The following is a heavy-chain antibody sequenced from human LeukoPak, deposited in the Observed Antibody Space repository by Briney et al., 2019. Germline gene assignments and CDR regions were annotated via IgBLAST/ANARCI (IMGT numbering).Heavy chain of an antibody. CDR1: GFTFGDYV. J-gene: IGHJ4*02. Sequence: GGSLRLFCAASGFTFGDYVMSWFRQAPGKGLEWVGFIKRKAFGGTTEYAASVRGRFTISRDDSKNFAYLQVNSLKAEDTAVYYCSRSSGYSRASFDYWGQGTLVTVSS. V-gene: IGHV3-49*03. CDR3: SRSSGYSRASFDY. CDR2: IKRKAFGGTT. D-gene: IGHD3-22*01.